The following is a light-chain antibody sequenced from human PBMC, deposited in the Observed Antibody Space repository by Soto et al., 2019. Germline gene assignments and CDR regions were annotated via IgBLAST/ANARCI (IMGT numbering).Light chain of an antibody. J-gene: IGKJ1*01. Sequence: EIVMTQSPAALSVSPGAGAPLSGRASQGIGSTLAWYQQKPGQTPRLLIYDASTRATGIPARFSGSGSGTEFTLTISSLQSEEFAVYYCQQYNNWPRTVGQGTKVDI. CDR1: QGIGST. CDR2: DAS. CDR3: QQYNNWPRT. V-gene: IGKV3-15*01.